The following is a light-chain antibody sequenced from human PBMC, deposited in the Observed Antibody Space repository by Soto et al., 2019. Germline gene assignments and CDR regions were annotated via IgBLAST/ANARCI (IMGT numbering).Light chain of an antibody. CDR2: EGS. Sequence: QSALTQPASVSGSPGQSITISCSGTSSDVGNYPLVSWYQQHPGKVPKLVIYEGSKRPSGVSNRFSGSKSGYTASLTISGLQADDEADYYCSAYAGTRVIFGGGTQLTVL. V-gene: IGLV2-23*01. CDR3: SAYAGTRVI. J-gene: IGLJ2*01. CDR1: SSDVGNYPL.